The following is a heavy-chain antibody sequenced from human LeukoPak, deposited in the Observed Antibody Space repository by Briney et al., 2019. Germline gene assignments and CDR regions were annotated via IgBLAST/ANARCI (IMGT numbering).Heavy chain of an antibody. CDR2: IRQDGDTK. CDR3: ARSLPYGTTWYGRSDF. J-gene: IGHJ4*02. V-gene: IGHV3-7*03. CDR1: GFPFNAYW. Sequence: GGSLRLSCAASGFPFNAYWMTWVRQAPGKGLEWAANIRQDGDTKYYVDSVKGRFTISRDNAMNSLYLQMNSLRAEDTAIYYCARSLPYGTTWYGRSDFWGQGTLVTVSS. D-gene: IGHD6-13*01.